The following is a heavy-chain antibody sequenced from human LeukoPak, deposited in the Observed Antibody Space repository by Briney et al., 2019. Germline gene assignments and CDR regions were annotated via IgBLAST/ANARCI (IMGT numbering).Heavy chain of an antibody. CDR1: GFTLSSYW. V-gene: IGHV3-74*01. Sequence: PGGSLRLSCAASGFTLSSYWMHWVRQAPGKGLVWVSRINSDGSSTAYADSVKGRFTISRDNAKNTLYLHMNSLRDEDTAVYYCAREGPDSSGYYSDYWGQGTLVTVSS. CDR2: INSDGSST. J-gene: IGHJ4*02. CDR3: AREGPDSSGYYSDY. D-gene: IGHD3-22*01.